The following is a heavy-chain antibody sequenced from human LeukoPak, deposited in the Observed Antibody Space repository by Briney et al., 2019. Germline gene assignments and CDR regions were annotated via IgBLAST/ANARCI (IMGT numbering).Heavy chain of an antibody. CDR2: INPNSGGT. CDR3: ARDGYSSGWYYYYYYMDV. D-gene: IGHD6-19*01. J-gene: IGHJ6*03. Sequence: ASVKVSCKASGYTFTTYGLSWVRQAPGQGLEWMGWINPNSGGTNYAQKFQGRVTMTRDTSISTAYMELSSLRSEDTAVYYCARDGYSSGWYYYYYYMDVWGKGTTVTISS. V-gene: IGHV1-2*02. CDR1: GYTFTTYG.